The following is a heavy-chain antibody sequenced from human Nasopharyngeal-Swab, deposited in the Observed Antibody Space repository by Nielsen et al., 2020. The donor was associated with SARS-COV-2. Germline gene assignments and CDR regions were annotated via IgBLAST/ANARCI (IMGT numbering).Heavy chain of an antibody. Sequence: GGSRRLSCAASGFSFSTYTMNWVRQAPGKGLEWVSSISGSSTYIWYADSVKGRFTISRDNAKNSLFLQMNNLRADDTAIYYCARTAAFCGGNCYSEFFQHWGQGTLVTVSS. D-gene: IGHD2-21*02. J-gene: IGHJ1*01. CDR3: ARTAAFCGGNCYSEFFQH. CDR2: ISGSSTYI. CDR1: GFSFSTYT. V-gene: IGHV3-21*01.